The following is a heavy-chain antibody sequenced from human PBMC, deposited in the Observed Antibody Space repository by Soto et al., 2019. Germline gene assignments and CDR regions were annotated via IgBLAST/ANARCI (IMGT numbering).Heavy chain of an antibody. CDR3: ARSQGSSTTLENYYYDYKGKDV. V-gene: IGHV1-69*01. CDR2: IIPTSETP. CDR1: VGTFSSYA. J-gene: IGHJ6*02. D-gene: IGHD2-2*01. Sequence: QVQLVQSGAEVKKPGSSVKVSCKASVGTFSSYAISWVRQAPGQGLEWMGGIIPTSETPNYAQKLQGRVTITADESQSTAYMELSSLRSAETAVYYCARSQGSSTTLENYYYDYKGKDVWGQGATGTVSS.